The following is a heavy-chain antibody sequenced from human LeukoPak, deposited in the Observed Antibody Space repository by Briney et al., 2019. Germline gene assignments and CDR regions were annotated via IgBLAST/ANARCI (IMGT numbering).Heavy chain of an antibody. D-gene: IGHD6-13*01. V-gene: IGHV4-39*01. J-gene: IGHJ3*02. CDR3: AIAGSSWSNDAFDI. CDR1: GGSISSSSYY. CDR2: IYYTGST. Sequence: PSETLSLTCTVSGGSISSSSYYWGWIRQPPGKGLEWIGGIYYTGSTYYNPSLKSRVTISVDTSKNQFSLKLSSVTAADTAVYYCAIAGSSWSNDAFDIWGQGTMVTVSS.